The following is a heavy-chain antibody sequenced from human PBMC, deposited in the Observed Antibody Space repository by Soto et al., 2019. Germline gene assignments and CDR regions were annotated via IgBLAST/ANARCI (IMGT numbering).Heavy chain of an antibody. CDR3: AHRPRDYCSSTSCPLWPWGLYYFDY. CDR1: GFSLSTSGVG. CDR2: IYWNDDK. D-gene: IGHD2-2*01. V-gene: IGHV2-5*01. J-gene: IGHJ4*02. Sequence: QITLKESGPPLVKPTQTLTLTCTFSGFSLSTSGVGVGWIRQPPGKALEWLALIYWNDDKRYSPSLKSRLTITKDTSKNQVVLTMTNMDPVDTATYYCAHRPRDYCSSTSCPLWPWGLYYFDYWGQGTLVTVSS.